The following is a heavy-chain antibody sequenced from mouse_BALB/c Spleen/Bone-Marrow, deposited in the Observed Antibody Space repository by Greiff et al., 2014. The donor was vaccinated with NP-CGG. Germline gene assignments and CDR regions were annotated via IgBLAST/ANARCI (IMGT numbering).Heavy chain of an antibody. V-gene: IGHV5-6-5*01. Sequence: EVKLMESGGGLVKPGGSLKLSCAASGFTFSTYAMSWVRQTPEKRLEWVASIYSGGSTYYPDSVKGRFTISRDNARNILYLQMNSLRSEDTAMYYCARRYYDYWYFDVWGAGTTVTVSS. J-gene: IGHJ1*01. D-gene: IGHD1-1*01. CDR3: ARRYYDYWYFDV. CDR1: GFTFSTYA. CDR2: IYSGGST.